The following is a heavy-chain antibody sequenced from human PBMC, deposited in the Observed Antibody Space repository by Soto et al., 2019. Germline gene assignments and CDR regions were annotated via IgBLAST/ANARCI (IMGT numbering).Heavy chain of an antibody. V-gene: IGHV1-18*04. J-gene: IGHJ4*02. D-gene: IGHD6-6*01. Sequence: ASVKVSCKASGYVFTTYGISWVRQAPGQGLEWMAWISAYNGNKKYAQKFQDRVTMTIHTSSTTVSMELRNLTSDDTAIYYCARTGGGMAARPLEYWGQGTLVTVSS. CDR1: GYVFTTYG. CDR2: ISAYNGNK. CDR3: ARTGGGMAARPLEY.